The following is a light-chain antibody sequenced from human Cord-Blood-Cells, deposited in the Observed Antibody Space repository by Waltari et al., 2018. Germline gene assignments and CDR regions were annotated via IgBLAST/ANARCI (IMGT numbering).Light chain of an antibody. CDR1: QDIDDD. V-gene: IGKV5-2*01. J-gene: IGKJ4*01. CDR3: LQHNNYPLT. CDR2: DAT. Sequence: EPPLTQSPAFMSATPGDKVNISCKASQDIDDDMNWYQQKPGKAAIFMIQDATTLQPGIPPRFSGSGYGTDFTLTISSMEPEDAASYFCLQHNNYPLTFGQGTKVEIK.